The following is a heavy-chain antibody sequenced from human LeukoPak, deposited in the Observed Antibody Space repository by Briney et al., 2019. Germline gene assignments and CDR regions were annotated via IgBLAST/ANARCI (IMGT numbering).Heavy chain of an antibody. J-gene: IGHJ4*02. Sequence: TFXXYAISWVRQAPGQGLEWMGWISAYNGNTNYAQKLQGRVTMTTDTSTSTAYMELRSLRSDDMAVYYCARGGRAPNMYSSGWYEMDYWGQGTLVTVSS. CDR2: ISAYNGNT. D-gene: IGHD6-19*01. CDR3: ARGGRAPNMYSSGWYEMDY. V-gene: IGHV1-18*03. CDR1: TFXXYA.